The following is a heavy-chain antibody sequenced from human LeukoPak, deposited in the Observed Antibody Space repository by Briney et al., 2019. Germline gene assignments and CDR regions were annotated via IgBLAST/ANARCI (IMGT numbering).Heavy chain of an antibody. J-gene: IGHJ4*02. CDR1: GFTVSSNY. Sequence: GGSLRLSCAASGFTVSSNYMSWVRQAPGKGLEWVSVIYSGGSTYYADSVKGRFTISRDNSKNTLDLQMNSLRAEDTALYYCARTLYSGSYYFDYWGQGTLVTVSS. D-gene: IGHD1-26*01. V-gene: IGHV3-53*01. CDR3: ARTLYSGSYYFDY. CDR2: IYSGGST.